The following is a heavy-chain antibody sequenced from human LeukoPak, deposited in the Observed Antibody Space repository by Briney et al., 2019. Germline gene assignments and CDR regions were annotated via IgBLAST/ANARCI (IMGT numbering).Heavy chain of an antibody. CDR1: GGTFSSYT. CDR3: AISGSYSNWFDP. Sequence: GASVNVSCKASGGTFSSYTISWVRQAPGQGLEWMGRIIPILRIANYAQKFQGRVTITADKSTSTAYMELSSLRSEDTAVYYCAISGSYSNWFDPWGQGTLVTVSS. V-gene: IGHV1-69*02. D-gene: IGHD1-26*01. J-gene: IGHJ5*02. CDR2: IIPILRIA.